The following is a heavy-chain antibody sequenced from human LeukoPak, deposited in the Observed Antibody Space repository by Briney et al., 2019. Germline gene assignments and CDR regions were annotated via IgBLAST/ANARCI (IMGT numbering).Heavy chain of an antibody. Sequence: SETLSLTCTVSGGSVRSGDYYWNWIRQPPGKGLEWIGCIYYSGSTYYSPSLKSRVIMSVDTSRNQFSLKLSSVTAADTAVYYCARGEIHPLWVWGQGTLVTVSS. J-gene: IGHJ4*02. CDR1: GGSVRSGDYY. V-gene: IGHV4-30-4*01. CDR2: IYYSGST. D-gene: IGHD3-16*01. CDR3: ARGEIHPLWV.